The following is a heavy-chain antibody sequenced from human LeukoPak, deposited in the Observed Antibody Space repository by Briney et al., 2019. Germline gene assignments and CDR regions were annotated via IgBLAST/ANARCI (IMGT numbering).Heavy chain of an antibody. D-gene: IGHD3-16*01. CDR1: GFTFSSYV. Sequence: GGSLRLSCAASGFTFSSYVMHWVRQAPGKGLEWVAVISYDGTSKYYADSVKGRFTIPRDNSKNTLYLQMNSLRAEDTALYYCASGRQLGYWGQGTLVTVSS. CDR2: ISYDGTSK. CDR3: ASGRQLGY. V-gene: IGHV3-30-3*01. J-gene: IGHJ4*02.